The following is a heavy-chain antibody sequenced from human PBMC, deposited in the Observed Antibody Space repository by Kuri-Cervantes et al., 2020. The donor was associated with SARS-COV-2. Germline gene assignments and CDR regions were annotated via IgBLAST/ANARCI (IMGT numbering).Heavy chain of an antibody. CDR1: GFTFSSYG. V-gene: IGHV3-30*12. J-gene: IGHJ4*02. CDR3: VRAIDGYNSLYFDY. CDR2: ISYDGSNK. D-gene: IGHD5-24*01. Sequence: GESLKISCAASGFTFSSYGMHWVRQAPGKGLEWVAVISYDGSNKYYADSVKGRFTISRDNAKNTLYLLMNSLRAEDTAVYYCVRAIDGYNSLYFDYWGQGTLVTVSS.